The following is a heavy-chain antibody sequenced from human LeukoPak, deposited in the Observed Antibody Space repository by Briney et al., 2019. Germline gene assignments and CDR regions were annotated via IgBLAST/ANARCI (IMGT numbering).Heavy chain of an antibody. CDR3: ARGADCGGDCYRYYYYYYMDV. J-gene: IGHJ6*03. D-gene: IGHD2-21*02. CDR2: INPSGGST. Sequence: ASVKVSCKASGYTFTSYYMHWVRQAPGQGLEWMGIINPSGGSTSYAQKFQGRVTMTRDMSTSTVYMELSSLRSEDTAVYYCARGADCGGDCYRYYYYYYMDVWGKGTTVTVSS. CDR1: GYTFTSYY. V-gene: IGHV1-46*01.